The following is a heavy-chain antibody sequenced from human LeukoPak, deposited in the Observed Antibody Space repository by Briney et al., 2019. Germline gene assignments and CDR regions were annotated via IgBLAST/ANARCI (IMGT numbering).Heavy chain of an antibody. D-gene: IGHD1-26*01. CDR1: GYTFTSYY. CDR3: TRDPIVGAPDYFDY. Sequence: ASVKVSCEASGYTFTSYYMHWVRQAPGQGLEWMGIINPSGGSTSYAQKFQGRVTMTRDMSTSTVYMELSSLRSEDTAVYYCTRDPIVGAPDYFDYWGQGTLVTVSS. J-gene: IGHJ4*02. V-gene: IGHV1-46*01. CDR2: INPSGGST.